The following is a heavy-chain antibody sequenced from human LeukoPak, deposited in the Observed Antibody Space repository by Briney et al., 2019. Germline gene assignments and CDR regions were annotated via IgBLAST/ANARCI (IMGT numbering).Heavy chain of an antibody. V-gene: IGHV1-69*05. J-gene: IGHJ3*02. D-gene: IGHD3-3*01. Sequence: SVKVSCKASGGTFSSYAISWVRQAPGQGLEWMGGIIPIFGTANYAQKFQGRVTITTDESTSTAYMELSSLRSEDTAVYYCARWEYITRGASDIWGQGTMVTVSS. CDR1: GGTFSSYA. CDR2: IIPIFGTA. CDR3: ARWEYITRGASDI.